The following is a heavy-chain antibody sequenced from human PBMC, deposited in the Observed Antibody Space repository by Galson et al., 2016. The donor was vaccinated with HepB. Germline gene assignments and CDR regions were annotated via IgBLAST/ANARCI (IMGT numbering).Heavy chain of an antibody. Sequence: TLSLTCNVSGDSINSGGYFWSWIRQHPGKGLEWLGYIFYSGTTYYNPSLESRVTLSIDPSKSQFSLSLSSVTAADTAVYYCARGTTVPVHWGHGTLVTVSS. D-gene: IGHD1/OR15-1a*01. J-gene: IGHJ4*01. V-gene: IGHV4-31*03. CDR3: ARGTTVPVH. CDR1: GDSINSGGYF. CDR2: IFYSGTT.